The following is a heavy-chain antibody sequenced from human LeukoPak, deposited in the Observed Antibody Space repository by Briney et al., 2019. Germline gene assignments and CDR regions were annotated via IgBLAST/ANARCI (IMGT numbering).Heavy chain of an antibody. CDR2: INPSGGSA. CDR1: GYTFTSYY. Sequence: ASVKVSCKASGYTFTSYYLHWVRQAPGQGLEWIGIINPSGGSASYAQKFQGRVTMTRDTSTSTVYLELSSLRSGDTAVYYCARATQSWFDPWGQGTQVTVSS. V-gene: IGHV1-46*01. CDR3: ARATQSWFDP. J-gene: IGHJ5*02.